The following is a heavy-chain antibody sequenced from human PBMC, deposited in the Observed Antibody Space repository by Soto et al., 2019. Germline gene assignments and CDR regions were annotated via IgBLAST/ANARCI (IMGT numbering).Heavy chain of an antibody. Sequence: SETLSLTCIVSGGSISDHYWSWIRQPPGRGLEWIGYIYYSGSANYNPSLKSRVTMSLDTSKNQFSLKLRSVTAADTAVYYCARDHSGTYYFDYWGQGTLVTLSS. D-gene: IGHD3-10*01. CDR2: IYYSGSA. J-gene: IGHJ4*02. CDR1: GGSISDHY. V-gene: IGHV4-59*11. CDR3: ARDHSGTYYFDY.